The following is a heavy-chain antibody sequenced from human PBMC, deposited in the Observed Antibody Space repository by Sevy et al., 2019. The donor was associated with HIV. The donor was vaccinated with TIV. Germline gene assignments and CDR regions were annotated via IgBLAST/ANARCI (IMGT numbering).Heavy chain of an antibody. CDR3: AKGSTSSSEVGYFDY. J-gene: IGHJ4*02. V-gene: IGHV3-23*01. CDR1: GFTFSSYA. CDR2: ISGNGGYT. D-gene: IGHD2-2*01. Sequence: GESLKISCAASGFTFSSYAMSWVRQAPGKGLEWVSVISGNGGYTYYADSVKGRFTISRDTSKNTLYLQMNSLRAEDTAVDYCAKGSTSSSEVGYFDYWGQGTLVTVSS.